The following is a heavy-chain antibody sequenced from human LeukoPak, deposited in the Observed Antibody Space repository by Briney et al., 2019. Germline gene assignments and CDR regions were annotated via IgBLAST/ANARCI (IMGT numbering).Heavy chain of an antibody. CDR1: GGSISSSSYY. CDR2: IYYSGST. CDR3: ARRSVQGYYFDY. V-gene: IGHV4-39*01. D-gene: IGHD1-1*01. Sequence: SETLSLTCTVSGGSISSSSYYWGWIRQPPGKGLEWIGSIYYSGSTYYNPSLKSRVTISVDTSKNQFSLKLSSVTAADTAVYYCARRSVQGYYFDYWGQGTLVTVSS. J-gene: IGHJ4*02.